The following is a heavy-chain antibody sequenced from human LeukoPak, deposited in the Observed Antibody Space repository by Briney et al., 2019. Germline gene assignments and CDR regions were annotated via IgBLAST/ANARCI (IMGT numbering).Heavy chain of an antibody. Sequence: ASVKVSCKASGYTFTGYYMHWVRQAPGQGLEWMGWINPNSGGTSYEQRFQGRVTMTRDTSISTVYMEVSSLRSDDTAVYYCARGVRDILTDYPYFDYWGQGTLVTVSS. CDR2: INPNSGGT. V-gene: IGHV1-2*02. J-gene: IGHJ4*02. CDR3: ARGVRDILTDYPYFDY. D-gene: IGHD3-9*01. CDR1: GYTFTGYY.